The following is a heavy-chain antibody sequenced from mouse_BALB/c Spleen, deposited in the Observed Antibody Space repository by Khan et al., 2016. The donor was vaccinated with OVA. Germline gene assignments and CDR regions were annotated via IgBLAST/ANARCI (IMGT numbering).Heavy chain of an antibody. CDR1: GYSITSGYA. CDR3: ARGNYDGCYFDY. D-gene: IGHD2-4*01. CDR2: ISYSGGT. J-gene: IGHJ2*01. V-gene: IGHV3-2*02. Sequence: EVKLMESGPGLVKPSQSLSLTCTVTGYSITSGYAWNWLRQFPGNKLEWMGYISYSGGTSYNPSLKSRISITRDTSKNQFFLQLNSVTTEDTATYYCARGNYDGCYFDYWGQGTTLTVSS.